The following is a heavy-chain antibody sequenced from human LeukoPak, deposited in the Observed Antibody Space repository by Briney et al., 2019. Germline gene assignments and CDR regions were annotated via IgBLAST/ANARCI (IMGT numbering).Heavy chain of an antibody. V-gene: IGHV6-1*01. Sequence: SQTLSLTCAISGDSVSRNSAAWNWIRQSPSRGLEWLVRTYYRSKWYSDYAVSVKSRITINPAASKNQFSLELNSVTPEDTAIYYCARANIAVSGISYFDSWGQGALVTVSS. D-gene: IGHD6-19*01. CDR2: TYYRSKWYS. J-gene: IGHJ4*02. CDR1: GDSVSRNSAA. CDR3: ARANIAVSGISYFDS.